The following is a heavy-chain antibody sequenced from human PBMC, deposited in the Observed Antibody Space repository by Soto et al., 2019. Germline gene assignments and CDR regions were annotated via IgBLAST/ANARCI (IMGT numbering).Heavy chain of an antibody. V-gene: IGHV4-31*03. J-gene: IGHJ5*02. CDR3: ARDRVVVVAATGSWGLFDP. CDR1: GGSISSGGYY. CDR2: IYYSGST. D-gene: IGHD2-15*01. Sequence: SETLSLTCTVSGGSISSGGYYWSWIRQHPGKGLEWIGYIYYSGSTYYNPSLKSRVTISVDTSKNQFSLKLSSVTAADTAVYYCARDRVVVVAATGSWGLFDPWGQGTLVTVSS.